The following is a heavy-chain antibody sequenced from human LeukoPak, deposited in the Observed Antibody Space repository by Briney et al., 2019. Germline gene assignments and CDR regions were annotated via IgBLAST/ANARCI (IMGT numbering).Heavy chain of an antibody. J-gene: IGHJ6*03. Sequence: ASVKVSCKASGYTFTSYDINWVRQATGQGLEWMGWMSPNSGNTGYAQKFQGRVTITRNTSISTAYMELSSLRSEDTAVYYCARALYDYGDYNYYYYYYMDVWGKGTTVTVSS. CDR1: GYTFTSYD. V-gene: IGHV1-8*03. D-gene: IGHD4-17*01. CDR3: ARALYDYGDYNYYYYYYMDV. CDR2: MSPNSGNT.